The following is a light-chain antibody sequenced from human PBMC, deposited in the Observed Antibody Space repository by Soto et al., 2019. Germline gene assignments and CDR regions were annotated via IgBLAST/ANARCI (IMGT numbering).Light chain of an antibody. V-gene: IGKV3-20*01. CDR1: QSVSSSY. CDR3: QQYGSSIFT. J-gene: IGKJ3*01. Sequence: EIVLTQSPGTLSLSPGERATRSCRASQSVSSSYLAWYQQKPGQAPRLLIYGASGRATGIPDRFSGSGSGTDFTLTISRLEPEDFAVYYCQQYGSSIFTFGPGTKVDIK. CDR2: GAS.